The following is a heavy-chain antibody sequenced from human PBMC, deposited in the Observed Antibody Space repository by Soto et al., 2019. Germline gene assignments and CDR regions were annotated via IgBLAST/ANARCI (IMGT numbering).Heavy chain of an antibody. CDR3: AKDQGSSWYEIDY. CDR2: ISGSGGST. Sequence: EVQLLESGGGLVQPGGSLRLSCAASGFTFSNYAVTWVRQAPGKGLEWVSTISGSGGSTYYADSGQGGFTISRDNSKNTLYLQMHSLRAEDTAVYYCAKDQGSSWYEIDYWGQGTLLTVSS. J-gene: IGHJ4*02. D-gene: IGHD6-13*01. CDR1: GFTFSNYA. V-gene: IGHV3-23*01.